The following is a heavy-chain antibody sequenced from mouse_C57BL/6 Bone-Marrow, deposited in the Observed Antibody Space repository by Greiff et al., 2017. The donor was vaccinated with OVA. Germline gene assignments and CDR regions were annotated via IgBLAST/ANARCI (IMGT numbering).Heavy chain of an antibody. J-gene: IGHJ4*01. Sequence: VQLQQSGAELVKPGASVKLSCKASGYTFTEYTIHWVKQRSGQGLEWIGWFYPGSGSIKYNEKFKDKATLTADKSSSTVYMELSRLTSEDSAVYFCARNEEGITTVVATDYAMDYWGQGTSVTVSS. CDR3: ARNEEGITTVVATDYAMDY. V-gene: IGHV1-62-2*01. CDR2: FYPGSGSI. D-gene: IGHD1-1*01. CDR1: GYTFTEYT.